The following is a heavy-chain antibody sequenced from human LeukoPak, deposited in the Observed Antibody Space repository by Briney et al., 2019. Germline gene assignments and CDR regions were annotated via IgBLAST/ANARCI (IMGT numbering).Heavy chain of an antibody. Sequence: PGGSLRLSCAASGFTFNIYAMTWVRQAPGKGLEWVSTISGSGDSTFYADSVKGRFTISRDNAKNSVSLQMNSLRAEDTAVYYCARIYLKMTSASWGQGTLVTVSS. J-gene: IGHJ5*02. CDR3: ARIYLKMTSAS. CDR2: ISGSGDST. V-gene: IGHV3-23*01. CDR1: GFTFNIYA. D-gene: IGHD3-10*01.